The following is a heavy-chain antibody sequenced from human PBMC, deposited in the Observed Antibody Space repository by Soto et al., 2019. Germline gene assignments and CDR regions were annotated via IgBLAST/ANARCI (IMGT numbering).Heavy chain of an antibody. CDR1: GGTFSSYA. CDR2: IIPIFGTS. CDR3: ARGMVGAIYSYYYGMDV. D-gene: IGHD1-26*01. Sequence: QVQLVQSGAEVKKPGSSVKVSCKASGGTFSSYAISWVRQAPGQGLEWMGGIIPIFGTSNYAQKFQGRVKITADESTSTAYMELSSLRSADTAVYYCARGMVGAIYSYYYGMDVWGQGTTVTLSS. J-gene: IGHJ6*02. V-gene: IGHV1-69*01.